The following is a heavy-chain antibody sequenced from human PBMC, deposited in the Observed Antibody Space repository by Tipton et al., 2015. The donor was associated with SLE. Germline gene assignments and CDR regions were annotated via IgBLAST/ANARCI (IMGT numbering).Heavy chain of an antibody. CDR1: GGSFSGYY. V-gene: IGHV4-34*01. D-gene: IGHD1-26*01. CDR3: ARGEVGATTNYYYYYMDV. CDR2: INHSGST. Sequence: TLSLTCAVYGGSFSGYYWSWIRQPPGKGLEWIGEINHSGSTNYNPSLKSRVTISVDTSKNQFSLKLSSVTAAGTAVYYCARGEVGATTNYYYYYMDVWGKGTTVTVSS. J-gene: IGHJ6*03.